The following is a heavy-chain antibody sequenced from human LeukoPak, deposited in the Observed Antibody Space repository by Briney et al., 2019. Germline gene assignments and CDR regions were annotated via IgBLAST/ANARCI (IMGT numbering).Heavy chain of an antibody. Sequence: ASVKVSCKASGGTFSSYAISWVRQAPGQGLEWMGWISAYNGNTNYAQKLQGRVTMTTDTSTSTAYMELRSLRSDDTAVYYCARGYDSSGYYRYYYYGMDVWGQGTTVTVSS. D-gene: IGHD3-22*01. V-gene: IGHV1-18*01. CDR1: GGTFSSYA. J-gene: IGHJ6*02. CDR3: ARGYDSSGYYRYYYYGMDV. CDR2: ISAYNGNT.